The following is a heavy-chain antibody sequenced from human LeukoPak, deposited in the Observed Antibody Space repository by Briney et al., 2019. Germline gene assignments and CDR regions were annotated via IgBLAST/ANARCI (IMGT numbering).Heavy chain of an antibody. CDR2: IRYDGSNK. D-gene: IGHD6-13*01. Sequence: PGRSLRLSCAASGFTFSSYGMHWVRQAPGKGLEWVAFIRYDGSNKYYADSVKGRFTISRDNSKNTLYLQMNSLRAEDTAVYYCARGSLVAAVRTRNNWFDPWGQGTLVTVSS. CDR3: ARGSLVAAVRTRNNWFDP. J-gene: IGHJ5*02. CDR1: GFTFSSYG. V-gene: IGHV3-30*02.